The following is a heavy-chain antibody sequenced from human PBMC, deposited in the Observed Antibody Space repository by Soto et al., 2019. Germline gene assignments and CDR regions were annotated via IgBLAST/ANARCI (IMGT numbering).Heavy chain of an antibody. J-gene: IGHJ6*02. CDR3: ARDTRTYGYANYYNFGMDV. CDR2: IWYDGSQK. D-gene: IGHD5-18*01. CDR1: GFDFSDYA. Sequence: QVQVVESGGGAVQPGRSLRLSCVASGFDFSDYAMHWVRQASGKGLERVAVIWYDGSQKYYADSVKGRFTVSRDNSKNTVSLQMTSLRAEDTGVYYCARDTRTYGYANYYNFGMDVCGQVTTVTVS. V-gene: IGHV3-33*01.